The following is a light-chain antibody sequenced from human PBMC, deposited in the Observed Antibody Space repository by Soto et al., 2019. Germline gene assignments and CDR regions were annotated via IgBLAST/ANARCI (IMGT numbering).Light chain of an antibody. J-gene: IGKJ1*01. Sequence: ELGLAQSPGTLSLSPGERATLSCRASQRVTNSFLAWYQQKPGQAPRLLIYGASRRATGITDRFTGSGSGTDFTLTIRRLEPEDFAVYYCQQYVSSPWAFGQGTQVEI. CDR3: QQYVSSPWA. V-gene: IGKV3-20*01. CDR2: GAS. CDR1: QRVTNSF.